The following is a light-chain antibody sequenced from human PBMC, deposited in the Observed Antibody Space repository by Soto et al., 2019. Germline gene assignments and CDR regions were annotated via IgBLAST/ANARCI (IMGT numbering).Light chain of an antibody. J-gene: IGLJ2*01. CDR3: AAWDASLNGVV. V-gene: IGLV1-44*01. Sequence: QSVLTQPPSASGTPGQRVTISCSGSSSNIGSNTVNWYQQLPGTASKLLIYSNNQRTSGVPARFSGSKSGTSASLAISGLQSEDEADYYCAAWDASLNGVVFGGGTMLAV. CDR2: SNN. CDR1: SSNIGSNT.